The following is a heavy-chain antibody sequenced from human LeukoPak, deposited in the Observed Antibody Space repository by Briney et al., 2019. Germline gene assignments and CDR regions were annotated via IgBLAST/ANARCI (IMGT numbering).Heavy chain of an antibody. J-gene: IGHJ4*02. D-gene: IGHD3-22*01. V-gene: IGHV3-73*01. Sequence: GWSLKLSCAAPGVDFSGSAMHWVRQASGKGLEWVGRISSKANSYATAYAASVKGRFTISRDDSKNTAYLQMNSLKTEDTAVYYCTVNYYDSSGYYPFDYWGQGTLVTVSS. CDR1: GVDFSGSA. CDR3: TVNYYDSSGYYPFDY. CDR2: ISSKANSYAT.